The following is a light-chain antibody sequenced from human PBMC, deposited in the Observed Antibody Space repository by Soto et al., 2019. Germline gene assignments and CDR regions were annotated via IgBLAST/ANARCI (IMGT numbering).Light chain of an antibody. CDR2: GVS. CDR3: QPYNNWPRT. V-gene: IGKV3D-15*01. Sequence: EIVMTQSPATLSVSPGGRATLSCRASQSVSSNLAWYQQKPGQAPRLLLYGVSTRATGIPARFSGSGSGTEFTLTISSLQAEDFAVYYCQPYNNWPRTVGPGNKVDF. CDR1: QSVSSN. J-gene: IGKJ3*01.